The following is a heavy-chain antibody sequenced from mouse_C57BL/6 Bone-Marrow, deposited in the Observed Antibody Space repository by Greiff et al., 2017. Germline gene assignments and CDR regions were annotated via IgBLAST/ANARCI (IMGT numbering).Heavy chain of an antibody. CDR1: GYTFTSYG. V-gene: IGHV1-81*01. CDR2: IYPRSGNT. Sequence: QVQLQQPGAELARPGASVKLSCKASGYTFTSYGISWVKQRTGQGLEWIGEIYPRSGNTYYNEKFKGKATLTADKSSSTAYMELRSLTSEDSAVYYCARRRDCDWYFDVWGTGTTVTVSS. J-gene: IGHJ1*03. CDR3: ARRRDCDWYFDV.